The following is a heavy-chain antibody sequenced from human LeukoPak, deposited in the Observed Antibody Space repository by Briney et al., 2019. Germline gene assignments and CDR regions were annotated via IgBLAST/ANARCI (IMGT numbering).Heavy chain of an antibody. J-gene: IGHJ4*02. V-gene: IGHV3-23*01. CDR3: ARAQTPYSSSSGADY. CDR2: ISGSGGST. CDR1: GFTFSSYA. D-gene: IGHD6-6*01. Sequence: GGSQRLSCAASGFTFSSYAMSWVRQAPGKGLEWVSAISGSGGSTYYADSVKGRFTISRDNAKNTLYLQMNSLRAEDTAVYYCARAQTPYSSSSGADYWGQGTLVTVSS.